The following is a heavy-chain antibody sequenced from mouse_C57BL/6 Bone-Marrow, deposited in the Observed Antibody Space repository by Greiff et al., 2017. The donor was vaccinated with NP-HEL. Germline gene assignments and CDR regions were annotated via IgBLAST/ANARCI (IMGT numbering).Heavy chain of an antibody. J-gene: IGHJ4*01. D-gene: IGHD6-1*01. V-gene: IGHV1-63*01. CDR2: IYPGGGYT. Sequence: VKLQQSGAELVRPGTSVKMSCKASGYTFTNYWIGWAKQRPGHGLEWIGDIYPGGGYTNYNEKFKGKATLTADKSSSTAYMQFSSLTSEDSAIYYCARSSKGYYAMDYWGQGTSVTVSS. CDR3: ARSSKGYYAMDY. CDR1: GYTFTNYW.